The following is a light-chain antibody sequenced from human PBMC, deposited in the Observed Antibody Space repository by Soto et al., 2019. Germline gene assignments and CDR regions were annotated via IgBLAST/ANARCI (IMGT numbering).Light chain of an antibody. CDR3: ISYAGSNNWV. V-gene: IGLV2-8*01. CDR2: EAS. J-gene: IGLJ3*02. Sequence: QSALTQPPSASGSPGQSVTISCAGTSSDVGDYNYVSWYQQHPGKAPKLMIYEASKRPSGVPDRFSGSKSGNTASLTVSGLQAEDEADYYCISYAGSNNWVFGGGTKVTVL. CDR1: SSDVGDYNY.